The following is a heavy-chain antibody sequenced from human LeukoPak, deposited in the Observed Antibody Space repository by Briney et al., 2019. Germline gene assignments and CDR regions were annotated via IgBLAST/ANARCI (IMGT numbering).Heavy chain of an antibody. CDR3: ARELYIAAAADY. Sequence: GGSLRLSCAASGFTFSSYSMNWVRQAPGKGLEWASSISSSSSYIYYADSVKGRFTISRDNAKNSLYLQMNSLRAEDTAVYYCARELYIAAAADYWGQGTLVTVSS. V-gene: IGHV3-21*01. J-gene: IGHJ4*02. CDR2: ISSSSSYI. CDR1: GFTFSSYS. D-gene: IGHD6-13*01.